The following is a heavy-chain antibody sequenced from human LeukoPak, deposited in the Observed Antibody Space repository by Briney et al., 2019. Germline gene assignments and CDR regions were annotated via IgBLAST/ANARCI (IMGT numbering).Heavy chain of an antibody. CDR2: IRSKANSYAT. CDR3: TRLEDYDILTGYPPLGYYGMDV. CDR1: GFTLSGSV. Sequence: PGGSLRLSCAASGFTLSGSVMHRVRQASGKGLEWVGRIRSKANSYATAYAASVKGRVTISREDLNNTAYLQMNSLKTEDTAVYYCTRLEDYDILTGYPPLGYYGMDVWGQGTTVTVSS. J-gene: IGHJ6*02. V-gene: IGHV3-73*01. D-gene: IGHD3-9*01.